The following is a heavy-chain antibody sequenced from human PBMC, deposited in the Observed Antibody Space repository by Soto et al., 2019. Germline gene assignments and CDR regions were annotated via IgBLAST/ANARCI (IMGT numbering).Heavy chain of an antibody. CDR1: GFTFSTHG. V-gene: IGHV3-30*18. D-gene: IGHD3-3*01. CDR2: ISYDGSNK. Sequence: QVQLVESGGGVVQPGKSLRLSCAASGFTFSTHGMHWVRQAPGKGLEWVAVISYDGSNKYYADSVKGRFTISRDNSKDTLYLQMNSLRAEDTAVYYCAKCGFGEVNNYMDVWGKGTTVTVSS. CDR3: AKCGFGEVNNYMDV. J-gene: IGHJ6*03.